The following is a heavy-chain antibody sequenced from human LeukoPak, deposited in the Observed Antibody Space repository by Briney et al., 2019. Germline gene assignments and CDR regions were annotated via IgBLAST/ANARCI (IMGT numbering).Heavy chain of an antibody. CDR1: GYSITNGFY. CDR3: ARRRGNWFDP. D-gene: IGHD3-10*01. Sequence: SETLSLTCTVFGYSITNGFYWDWIRQPPGKGLEWIGYIYYSGSTNYNPSLKSRVTISVDTSKNQFSLKLSSVTAADTAVYYCARRRGNWFDPWGQGTLVTVSS. CDR2: IYYSGST. J-gene: IGHJ5*02. V-gene: IGHV4-38-2*02.